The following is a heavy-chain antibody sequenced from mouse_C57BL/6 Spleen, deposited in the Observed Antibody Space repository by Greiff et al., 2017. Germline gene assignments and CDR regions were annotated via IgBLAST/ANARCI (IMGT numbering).Heavy chain of an antibody. CDR1: GYAFSSYW. V-gene: IGHV1-80*01. CDR2: IYPGDGDT. Sequence: QVHVKQSGAELVKPGASVKISCKASGYAFSSYWMNWVKQRPGKGLEWIGQIYPGDGDTNYNGKFKGKATLTADKSSSTAYMQLSSLTSEDSAVYFCAWGVVSDEGFAYWGQGTLVTVSA. CDR3: AWGVVSDEGFAY. D-gene: IGHD2-13*01. J-gene: IGHJ3*01.